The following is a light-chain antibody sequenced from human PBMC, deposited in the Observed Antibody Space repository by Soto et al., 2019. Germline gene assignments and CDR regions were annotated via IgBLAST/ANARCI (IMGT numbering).Light chain of an antibody. J-gene: IGLJ1*01. CDR2: EVS. CDR1: SSDVGAYNY. Sequence: TQPCPASVSSWVVGAFSCNGTSSDVGAYNYVSWYQQHPGKAPKLLLSEVSNRPSGVSDRFSGSKSGNTASLTISGLQAEDEADYYCSSLTTSFTYVFGTGTKVTVL. V-gene: IGLV2-14*01. CDR3: SSLTTSFTYV.